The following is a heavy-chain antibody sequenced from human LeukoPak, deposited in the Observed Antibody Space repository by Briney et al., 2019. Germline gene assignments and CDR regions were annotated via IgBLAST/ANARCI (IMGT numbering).Heavy chain of an antibody. D-gene: IGHD3-9*01. CDR2: ISGSGGST. CDR3: AKCARVDWLPIDY. CDR1: GFTFTDYA. J-gene: IGHJ4*02. Sequence: GRSLRLSCAASGFTFTDYAMSWVRQAPGKGLEWVSAISGSGGSTYYADFVKGRFSISRDNSRHTLYLQMNSLRAEDTAVYYCAKCARVDWLPIDYWGQGTLVTVSS. V-gene: IGHV3-23*01.